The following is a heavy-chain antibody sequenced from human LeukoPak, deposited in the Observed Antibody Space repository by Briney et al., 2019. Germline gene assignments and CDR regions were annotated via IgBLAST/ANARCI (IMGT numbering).Heavy chain of an antibody. CDR3: ARGSYSSSWKTFDY. CDR2: ISSDGSNK. J-gene: IGHJ4*02. D-gene: IGHD6-13*01. Sequence: GGSLRLSCAVSGFTFSTYAMDWVRQAPGKGLEWVAVISSDGSNKYYADSVKGRFTISRDNSKNTLYLQMNSLRAEDTAVYYCARGSYSSSWKTFDYWGQGTLVTVSS. CDR1: GFTFSTYA. V-gene: IGHV3-30*03.